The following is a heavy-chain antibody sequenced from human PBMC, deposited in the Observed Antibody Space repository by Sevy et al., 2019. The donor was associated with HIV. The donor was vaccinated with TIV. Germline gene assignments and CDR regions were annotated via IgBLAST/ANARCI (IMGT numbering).Heavy chain of an antibody. J-gene: IGHJ3*01. V-gene: IGHV3-23*01. CDR3: AKALNPALESMIEVVLRTLKGFDV. CDR2: ISGPGLST. CDR1: GFTFNTHA. D-gene: IGHD3-22*01. Sequence: GGSLRLPCAASGFTFNTHAMTWVRQAPGKGLEWVSVISGPGLSTYYADSVKGRFTISRDNSKNTLYLQMNSLRADDTATYYCAKALNPALESMIEVVLRTLKGFDVWGQGTMVTVSS.